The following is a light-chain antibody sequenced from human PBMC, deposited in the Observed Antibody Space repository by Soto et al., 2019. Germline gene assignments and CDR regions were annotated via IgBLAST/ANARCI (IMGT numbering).Light chain of an antibody. V-gene: IGKV3-15*01. Sequence: EIVMTQSPATLSVSPGERATLSCRASQSVSSNLAWYQQKPGQAPRLLIYGASTRATGIPARFSDSGSGKEFILTISSLRSEDSEVYYCQQYNNWQTVGQGPMVEI. CDR1: QSVSSN. CDR3: QQYNNWQT. J-gene: IGKJ1*01. CDR2: GAS.